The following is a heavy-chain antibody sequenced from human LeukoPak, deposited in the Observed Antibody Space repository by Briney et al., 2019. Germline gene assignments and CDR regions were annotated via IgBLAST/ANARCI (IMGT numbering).Heavy chain of an antibody. J-gene: IGHJ6*03. CDR2: IIPIFGTA. Sequence: ASVKVSCKASGGTFSSYAISWVRQAPGQGLEWMGGIIPIFGTANYAQKFQGRVTITADESTSTAYMELSSLRSEDTAVYYCARDRLQRHNWNDGANYYYYYMDVWGKGTTVTISS. D-gene: IGHD1-1*01. CDR1: GGTFSSYA. CDR3: ARDRLQRHNWNDGANYYYYYMDV. V-gene: IGHV1-69*13.